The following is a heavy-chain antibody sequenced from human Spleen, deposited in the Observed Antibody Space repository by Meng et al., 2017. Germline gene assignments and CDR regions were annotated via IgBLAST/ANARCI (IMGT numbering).Heavy chain of an antibody. CDR3: ARGHFLGDHCDS. V-gene: IGHV3-48*03. J-gene: IGHJ4*02. CDR1: EFSLSSYD. CDR2: ISASGSSK. Sequence: GESLKISCEASEFSLSSYDMTWVRQAPGKGLEWVSSISASGSSKSYADSLRGRFTISRDNAKNSLYLQMNSLRAEDTAFYYCARGHFLGDHCDSWGRGTLVTVSS. D-gene: IGHD3-16*01.